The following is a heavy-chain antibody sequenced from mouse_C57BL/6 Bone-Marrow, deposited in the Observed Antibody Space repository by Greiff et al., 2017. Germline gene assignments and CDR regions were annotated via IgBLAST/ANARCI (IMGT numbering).Heavy chain of an antibody. Sequence: VESGGDLVKPGGSLKLSCAASGFTFSSYGMSWVRQTPDKRLEWVATISSGGSYTYYPDSVKGRFTISRDNAKNTLYLQMSSLKSEDTAMYYCARRGLHWYFDVWGTGTTGTVSS. D-gene: IGHD3-3*01. J-gene: IGHJ1*03. V-gene: IGHV5-6*02. CDR1: GFTFSSYG. CDR2: ISSGGSYT. CDR3: ARRGLHWYFDV.